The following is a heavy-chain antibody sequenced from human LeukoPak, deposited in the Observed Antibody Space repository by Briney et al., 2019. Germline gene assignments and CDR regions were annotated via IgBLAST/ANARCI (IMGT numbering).Heavy chain of an antibody. CDR2: IYWNDDK. CDR1: GFSLSTSGVG. V-gene: IGHV2-5*01. Sequence: SGPTLVNPTQTLTLTCTFSGFSLSTSGVGVGWIRQPPGKALEWLTLIYWNDDKRYRPSLKNRLTITKDTSKNQVVLTMTNMDPVDIATYYCAHLDGSGNSPLIDYWGQGTLVTVSS. D-gene: IGHD3-10*01. J-gene: IGHJ4*02. CDR3: AHLDGSGNSPLIDY.